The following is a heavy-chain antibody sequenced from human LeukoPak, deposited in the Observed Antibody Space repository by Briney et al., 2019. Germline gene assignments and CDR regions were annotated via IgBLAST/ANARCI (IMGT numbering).Heavy chain of an antibody. Sequence: PGWSLTLSCAAYGFTFSHYSMHWVRQPPGKGLEYDSAIISNGGSTHYADSVKGRFTISRDKSKNTLYLQMDSLRAEDMAVYYCARITMGATIANFYYYHMDVWGKGATVTVSS. D-gene: IGHD3-3*01. V-gene: IGHV3-64*02. CDR1: GFTFSHYS. CDR3: ARITMGATIANFYYYHMDV. J-gene: IGHJ6*03. CDR2: IISNGGST.